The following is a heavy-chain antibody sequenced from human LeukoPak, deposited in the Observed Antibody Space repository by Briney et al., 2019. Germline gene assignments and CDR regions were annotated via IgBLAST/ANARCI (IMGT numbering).Heavy chain of an antibody. V-gene: IGHV4-39*07. D-gene: IGHD6-13*01. CDR1: GASMSNYY. CDR2: IYHSGTTYSGST. Sequence: SETLSLTCNVSGASMSNYYWVWIRQPPGKGLEWIGSIYHSGTTYSGSTYYNPSLKSRVTISVDTSKNQFSLKLSSVTAADTAVYYCARSPGYSSFRLLYYYYYMDVWGKGTTVTISS. J-gene: IGHJ6*03. CDR3: ARSPGYSSFRLLYYYYYMDV.